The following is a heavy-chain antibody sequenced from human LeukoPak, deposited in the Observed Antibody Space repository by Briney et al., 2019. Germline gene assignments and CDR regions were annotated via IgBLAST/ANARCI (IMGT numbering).Heavy chain of an antibody. CDR3: ARAGTLWFGDSRIDY. D-gene: IGHD3-10*01. CDR2: TSYDGSNK. CDR1: GFTFSSYG. Sequence: PGGSLRLSCAASGFTFSSYGMHWVRQAPGKGLEWVAVTSYDGSNKYYADSVKGRFTISRDNSKNTLYLQMNSLRAEDTAVYYCARAGTLWFGDSRIDYWGQGTLVTVSS. J-gene: IGHJ4*02. V-gene: IGHV3-30*03.